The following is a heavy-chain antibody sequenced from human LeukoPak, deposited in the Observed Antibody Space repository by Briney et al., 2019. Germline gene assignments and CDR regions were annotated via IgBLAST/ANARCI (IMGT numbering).Heavy chain of an antibody. CDR1: GYTFTRYY. Sequence: ASVKVSCKASGYTFTRYYIHWVRQAPGQGLEWMGIINPSGGSTSFTQKFQGRVTMARDTSTSTVYMELSSLRSEDTAVYYCARSYRGYSSGWYPGYWGQGTLVTVSS. CDR2: INPSGGST. V-gene: IGHV1-46*01. CDR3: ARSYRGYSSGWYPGY. J-gene: IGHJ4*02. D-gene: IGHD6-19*01.